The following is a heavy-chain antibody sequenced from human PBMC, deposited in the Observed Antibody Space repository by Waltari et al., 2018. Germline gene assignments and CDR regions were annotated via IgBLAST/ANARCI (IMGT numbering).Heavy chain of an antibody. V-gene: IGHV3-48*04. CDR2: ISSSSSTI. Sequence: EVRLLESGGGWVRPGGSRGLSWAASGSPLGGYRMNWVRQAPGKGLEWVSYISSSSSTIYYADSVKGRFTISRDNAKNSLYLQMNSLRAEDTAVYYCAREGGTILWGQGTLVTVSS. CDR3: AREGGTIL. J-gene: IGHJ4*02. CDR1: GSPLGGYR. D-gene: IGHD1-1*01.